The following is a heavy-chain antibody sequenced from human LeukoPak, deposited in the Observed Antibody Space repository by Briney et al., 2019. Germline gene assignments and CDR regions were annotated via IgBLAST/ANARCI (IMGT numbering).Heavy chain of an antibody. CDR1: GGSISSYY. Sequence: KPSETLSLTCTVSGGSISSYYWSWIRQPPGKGLEWIGYIYYSGSTNYNPSLKSRVTISVDTSKNQFSLKLSSVTAADTAVYYCARHPYYYGMDVWGQGTTVTVSS. CDR3: ARHPYYYGMDV. CDR2: IYYSGST. V-gene: IGHV4-59*08. J-gene: IGHJ6*02.